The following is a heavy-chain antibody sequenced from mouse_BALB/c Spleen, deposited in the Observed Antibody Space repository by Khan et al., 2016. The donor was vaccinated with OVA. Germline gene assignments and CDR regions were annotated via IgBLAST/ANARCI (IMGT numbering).Heavy chain of an antibody. CDR2: IYWDDDK. V-gene: IGHV8-12*01. CDR1: GFSLSTSGMG. Sequence: QVTLKESGPGILQPSQTLSLTCSFSGFSLSTSGMGVSWIRQPSGKGLEWLAHIYWDDDKRYNPSLKSRLTISKDTSSNQVFLRITSVDTADTATYYCARKISTYYYAMDYWGQGTSVTVSS. J-gene: IGHJ4*01. CDR3: ARKISTYYYAMDY.